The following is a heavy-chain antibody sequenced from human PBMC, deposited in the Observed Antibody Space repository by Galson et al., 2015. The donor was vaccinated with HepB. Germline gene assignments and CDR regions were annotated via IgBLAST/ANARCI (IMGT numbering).Heavy chain of an antibody. J-gene: IGHJ4*02. CDR1: SFLRTFA. CDR3: AKEGDVKAVAPSHTHDY. Sequence: SLRLSCAASSFLRTFAMHWVRQAPGKGLEWVAVISPAGSEKYYADSVKGRFTVSRDNSKNTLYLQMNSLRPEDTDVYYCAKEGDVKAVAPSHTHDYWGQGARVTVSP. CDR2: ISPAGSEK. D-gene: IGHD3-16*01. V-gene: IGHV3-30*18.